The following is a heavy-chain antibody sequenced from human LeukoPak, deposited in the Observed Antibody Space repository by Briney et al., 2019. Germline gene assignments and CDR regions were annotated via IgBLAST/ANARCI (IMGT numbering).Heavy chain of an antibody. CDR1: GYTFTSYD. CDR2: INPSGGST. Sequence: GASVKVSCKASGYTFTSYDINWVRQAPGQGLEWMGIINPSGGSTSYAQKFQGRVTMTRDTSTSTVCMELSSLRSEDTAVYYCARKKYYDFWSGYHTPSSEDAFDIWGQGTMVTVSS. CDR3: ARKKYYDFWSGYHTPSSEDAFDI. D-gene: IGHD3-3*01. J-gene: IGHJ3*02. V-gene: IGHV1-46*01.